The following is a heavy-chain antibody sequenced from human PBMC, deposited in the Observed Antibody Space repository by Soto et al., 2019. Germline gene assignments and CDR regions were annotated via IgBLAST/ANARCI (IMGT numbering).Heavy chain of an antibody. CDR1: GYTFTSYG. Sequence: QVQLVQSGAEVKKPGASVKVSCKASGYTFTSYGISWVRQAPGQGLEWMGWISAYTGNTNYAQKLQGRVTMTTDTSTSTAYMERSSLRSDDTAVYYCARDQFDSYGPKGGLDYWGQGTLVTVSS. CDR3: ARDQFDSYGPKGGLDY. CDR2: ISAYTGNT. D-gene: IGHD5-18*01. V-gene: IGHV1-18*01. J-gene: IGHJ4*02.